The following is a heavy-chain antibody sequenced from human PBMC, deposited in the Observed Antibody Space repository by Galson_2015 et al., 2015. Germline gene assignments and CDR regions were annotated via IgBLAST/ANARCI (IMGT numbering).Heavy chain of an antibody. V-gene: IGHV3-30-3*01. CDR2: ISYDGSNK. D-gene: IGHD3-3*01. J-gene: IGHJ4*02. CDR3: ARDVDPGITIFGRTADY. Sequence: SLRLSCAAFGFTFSSYAMHWVRQAPGKGLEWVAVISYDGSNKYYADSVKGRFTISRDNSKNTLYLQMNSLRAEDTAVYYCARDVDPGITIFGRTADYWGQGTLVTVSS. CDR1: GFTFSSYA.